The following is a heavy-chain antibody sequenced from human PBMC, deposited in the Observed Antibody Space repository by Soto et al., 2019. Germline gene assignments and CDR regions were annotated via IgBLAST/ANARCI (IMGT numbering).Heavy chain of an antibody. J-gene: IGHJ6*02. V-gene: IGHV1-69*13. D-gene: IGHD3-10*01. CDR1: GGTFSSYA. CDR3: ARDRKGNYGSGSYPPPYYYYGMDV. CDR2: IIPIFGTA. Sequence: SAKVSCKASGGTFSSYAISWLRQAPGQGLEWMGGIIPIFGTANYAQKFQGRVTITADESTSTAYMELSSLRSEDTAVYYCARDRKGNYGSGSYPPPYYYYGMDVWGQGTTVTVSS.